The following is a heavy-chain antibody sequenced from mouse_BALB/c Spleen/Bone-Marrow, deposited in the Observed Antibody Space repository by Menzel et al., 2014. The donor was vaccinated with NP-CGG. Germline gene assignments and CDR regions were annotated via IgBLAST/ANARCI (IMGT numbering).Heavy chain of an antibody. J-gene: IGHJ3*01. V-gene: IGHV5-6-3*01. CDR3: ARGVDDYSWFAY. CDR1: GFTFSSYG. CDR2: INRNGGTN. Sequence: VQLVESGGGLVQPGGSLKLSCTASGFTFSSYGLSWVRQTPDKRLELVATINRNGGTNSYPDSVKGRFTISRDNAKNTLYLQMSSLKSEDTALYYCARGVDDYSWFAYWGQGTLVTVSA. D-gene: IGHD2-3*01.